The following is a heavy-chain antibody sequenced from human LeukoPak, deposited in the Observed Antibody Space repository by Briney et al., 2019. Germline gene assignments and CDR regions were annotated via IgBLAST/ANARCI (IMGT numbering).Heavy chain of an antibody. CDR2: ISANGAST. J-gene: IGHJ1*01. Sequence: GGSLRLSCAVSGFAFTSSAMSWVRQAPGKGLEWVSGISANGASTYDADFVKGRFTISRDNSKNTLYLQMDSLRAEDTAVYYCVRNDYSDYKYFQHWGQGTLVTVSS. CDR1: GFAFTSSA. CDR3: VRNDYSDYKYFQH. D-gene: IGHD4-11*01. V-gene: IGHV3-23*01.